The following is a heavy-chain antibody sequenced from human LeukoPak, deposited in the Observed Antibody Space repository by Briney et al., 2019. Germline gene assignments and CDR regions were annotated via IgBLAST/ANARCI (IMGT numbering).Heavy chain of an antibody. CDR2: ISSSSSYI. D-gene: IGHD3-10*01. CDR3: ASIFPMVRGLDAFDI. CDR1: GFTFSSYS. V-gene: IGHV3-21*01. Sequence: PGGSLRLSCAASGFTFSSYSMNWVRQAPGKGLEWVSSISSSSSYIYYADSVKGRFTISRDNAKNSLYLQMNSLRAEDTAVYYCASIFPMVRGLDAFDIWGQGTMVTVSS. J-gene: IGHJ3*02.